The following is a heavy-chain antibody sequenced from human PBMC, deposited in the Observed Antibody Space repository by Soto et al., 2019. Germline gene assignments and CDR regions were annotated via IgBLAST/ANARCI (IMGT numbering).Heavy chain of an antibody. D-gene: IGHD3-22*01. V-gene: IGHV5-51*01. Sequence: GESLKISCQGSGYSFTSYWIGWVRQMPGKGLEWMGIIYPGDSDTRYSPSFQGQVTISADKSVSTAYLQWSSLKASDTAMYYCARQKRGPSYYYDSSGSQGYFDYWGQGTLVTVSS. J-gene: IGHJ4*02. CDR1: GYSFTSYW. CDR3: ARQKRGPSYYYDSSGSQGYFDY. CDR2: IYPGDSDT.